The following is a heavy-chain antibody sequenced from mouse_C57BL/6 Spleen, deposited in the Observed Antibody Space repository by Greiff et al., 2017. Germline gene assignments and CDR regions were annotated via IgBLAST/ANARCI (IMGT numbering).Heavy chain of an antibody. D-gene: IGHD2-10*01. V-gene: IGHV1-80*01. CDR1: GYAFSSYW. CDR2: IYPGDGDT. Sequence: VQLQQSGAELVKPGASVKISCKASGYAFSSYWMNWVKQRPGKGLEWIGQIYPGDGDTNYNGKFKGKATLTADKSSSTAYMQRSSLTSEDSAVYFCARAYYGNYDCAMDYWGQGTSVTVSS. CDR3: ARAYYGNYDCAMDY. J-gene: IGHJ4*01.